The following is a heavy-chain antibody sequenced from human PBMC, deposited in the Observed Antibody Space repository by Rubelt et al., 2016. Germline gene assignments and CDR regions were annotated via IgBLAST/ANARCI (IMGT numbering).Heavy chain of an antibody. V-gene: IGHV3-30*03. J-gene: IGHJ6*02. D-gene: IGHD3-3*01. CDR3: ARDRGSIFGVVISQGMDV. CDR2: ISYDGSNK. Sequence: QVQLVESGGGVVQPGRSLRLSCAASGFTFSSYGMHWVRQAPGKGLEWVAVISYDGSNKYYADSVKGRFTISRDNSKNTLYLQMNSLRAEDTAVYYCARDRGSIFGVVISQGMDVWGQGTTVTVSS. CDR1: GFTFSSYG.